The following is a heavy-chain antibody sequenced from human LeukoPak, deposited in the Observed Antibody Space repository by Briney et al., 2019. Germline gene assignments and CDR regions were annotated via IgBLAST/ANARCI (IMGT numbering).Heavy chain of an antibody. Sequence: SETLSLTCTGSGGSINSYFWTWIRQPPGERLEWIGFARSSGGTNYNPSLKSRVTILVDTSKNQFSLKLNSVTAADTAVYYCATSYGSYVVDYWGQGTLVIVSS. CDR3: ATSYGSYVVDY. CDR2: ARSSGGT. CDR1: GGSINSYF. J-gene: IGHJ4*02. D-gene: IGHD2-15*01. V-gene: IGHV4-59*01.